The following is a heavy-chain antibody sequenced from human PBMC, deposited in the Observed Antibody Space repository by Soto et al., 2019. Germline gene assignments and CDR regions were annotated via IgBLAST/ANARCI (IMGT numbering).Heavy chain of an antibody. Sequence: QVQLEESGPGLVKPSQTLSLTCTVSGGSVSSGDYFWSWIRQPPGKGLEWLGYIYDSGSSYYNPSLKSRVTMSVDTSKNQFSLKLRSVTAADTAMYYCAREKGYISGPKNFDSWGQGTLVTVSS. D-gene: IGHD5-12*01. CDR3: AREKGYISGPKNFDS. CDR1: GGSVSSGDYF. CDR2: IYDSGSS. V-gene: IGHV4-30-4*01. J-gene: IGHJ4*02.